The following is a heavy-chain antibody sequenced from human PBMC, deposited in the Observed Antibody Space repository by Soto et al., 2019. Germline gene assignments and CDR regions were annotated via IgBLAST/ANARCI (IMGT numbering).Heavy chain of an antibody. Sequence: SETLSLTCTVSGGSISSSSYYWGWIRQPPGKGLEWIGSIYYSGSTYYNPSLKSRVTISVDTSKNQFSLKLSSVTAADTAVYYCARQEVTTFVYFDYWGQGTLVTVSS. D-gene: IGHD4-17*01. CDR2: IYYSGST. CDR3: ARQEVTTFVYFDY. J-gene: IGHJ4*02. CDR1: GGSISSSSYY. V-gene: IGHV4-39*01.